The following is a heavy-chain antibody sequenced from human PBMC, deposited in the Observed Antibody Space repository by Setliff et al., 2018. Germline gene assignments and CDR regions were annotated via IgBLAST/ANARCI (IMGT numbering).Heavy chain of an antibody. D-gene: IGHD6-13*01. J-gene: IGHJ4*02. V-gene: IGHV3-30-3*01. Sequence: PGGSLRLSCAASGFTFSSYAMHWVRQAPGKGLEWVAVISYDGSNKYYADSVKGRFTISRDNSKNTLYLQMNSLRAEDTAVYYCARGPQPRIYSSSWFFHYWGQGTLVTVSS. CDR1: GFTFSSYA. CDR2: ISYDGSNK. CDR3: ARGPQPRIYSSSWFFHY.